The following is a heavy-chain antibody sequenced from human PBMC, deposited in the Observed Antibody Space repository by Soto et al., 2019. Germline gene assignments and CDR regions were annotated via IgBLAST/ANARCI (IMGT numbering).Heavy chain of an antibody. V-gene: IGHV3-53*01. CDR2: IYSGGGT. CDR3: ARDKGYGDQRTLGY. CDR1: GFTVSANY. Sequence: EVQLVESGGGLNQPGGSLRLSCAASGFTVSANYMSWVRQAPGKGLEWLSVIYSGGGTYYADSVKGLFTTSRDSSKNMFFLQMNDLRAEDTAIYYCARDKGYGDQRTLGYWGQGALVPVSS. D-gene: IGHD4-17*01. J-gene: IGHJ4*02.